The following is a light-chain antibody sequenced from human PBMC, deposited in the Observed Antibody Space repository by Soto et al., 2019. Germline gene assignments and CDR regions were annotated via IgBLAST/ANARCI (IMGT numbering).Light chain of an antibody. V-gene: IGKV3-20*01. CDR2: GAS. CDR3: HQYDNAPQT. Sequence: ELVRMQSPCTMSLSPGERATLSCRASQTLSRTYIAWYQQKPDQSPRFLIYGASKRATGIPDRFSGSGSGTDFSLTISRLEPEDFAVYYCHQYDNAPQTYGQGTKVEIK. CDR1: QTLSRTY. J-gene: IGKJ2*01.